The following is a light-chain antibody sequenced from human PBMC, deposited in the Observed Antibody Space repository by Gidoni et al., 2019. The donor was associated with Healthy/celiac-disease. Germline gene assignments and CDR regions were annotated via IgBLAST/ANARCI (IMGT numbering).Light chain of an antibody. Sequence: QSALTQPASVSGSPGQSITTPSTGTSSDVGGYNYVSWYQQHPGKAPKLMIYEVSNRPPGVSNRFAGSKSGNTASLTIAGLQAEDEADYYCSSYTSSSTLVFGGGTKLTVL. CDR1: SSDVGGYNY. CDR3: SSYTSSSTLV. CDR2: EVS. J-gene: IGLJ2*01. V-gene: IGLV2-14*01.